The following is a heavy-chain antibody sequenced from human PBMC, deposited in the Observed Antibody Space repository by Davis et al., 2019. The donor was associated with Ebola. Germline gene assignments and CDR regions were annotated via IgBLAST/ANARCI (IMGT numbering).Heavy chain of an antibody. J-gene: IGHJ3*01. Sequence: GESLKISCAASGFTFSSYGMNWVRQAPGKGLEWVSSISSSSSYIYYADSVKGRFTISRDNAKNSLYLQMNSLRAEDTAVYYCVRDFGWGFEVWGQGTMVTVSS. CDR1: GFTFSSYG. CDR3: VRDFGWGFEV. V-gene: IGHV3-21*01. D-gene: IGHD3-10*01. CDR2: ISSSSSYI.